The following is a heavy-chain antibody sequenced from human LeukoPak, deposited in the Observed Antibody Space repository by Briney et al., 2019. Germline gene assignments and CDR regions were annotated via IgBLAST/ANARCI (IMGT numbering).Heavy chain of an antibody. Sequence: PSQTLSLTCAISGDSVSTNTVAWNWIRQSPSRGLEWLGRTYYRSKWYNDYAVPFQGRITITPDTSKNQFSLQLNSVTPEDTAVYYCARGQDGDPIDYWGQGTLVTVSS. CDR3: ARGQDGDPIDY. CDR2: TYYRSKWYN. V-gene: IGHV6-1*01. D-gene: IGHD5-24*01. J-gene: IGHJ4*02. CDR1: GDSVSTNTVA.